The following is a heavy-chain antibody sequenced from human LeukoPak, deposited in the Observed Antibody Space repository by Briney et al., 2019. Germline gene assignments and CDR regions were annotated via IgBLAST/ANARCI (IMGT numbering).Heavy chain of an antibody. D-gene: IGHD6-19*01. V-gene: IGHV1-2*04. CDR2: INPNSGDT. CDR1: GYTFTGYY. J-gene: IGHJ1*01. Sequence: ASVKVSCKASGYTFTGYYMHWVRQAPGQGLEWMGWINPNSGDTNYAQKFQGWVTMTRDTSISTAYMELSRLRSDDTAVYYCATSGSGWFSSLGNEYFQYWGQGTLVTVSS. CDR3: ATSGSGWFSSLGNEYFQY.